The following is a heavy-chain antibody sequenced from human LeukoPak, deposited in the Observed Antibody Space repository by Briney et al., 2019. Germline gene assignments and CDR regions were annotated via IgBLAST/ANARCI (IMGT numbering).Heavy chain of an antibody. CDR2: ISSSSSTI. CDR1: GFTFSSYE. Sequence: PGGSLRLSCAASGFTFSSYEMNWVRQAPGKGLEWVSYISSSSSTIYYADSVKGRFTISRDNAKNSLYLQMNSLRAEDTAVYYCARDRDPVNGWLLDYWGQGTLVTVSS. CDR3: ARDRDPVNGWLLDY. J-gene: IGHJ4*02. D-gene: IGHD5-24*01. V-gene: IGHV3-48*03.